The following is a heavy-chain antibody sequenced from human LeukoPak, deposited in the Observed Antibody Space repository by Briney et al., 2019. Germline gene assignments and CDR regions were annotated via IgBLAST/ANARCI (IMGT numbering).Heavy chain of an antibody. CDR2: ISSRGGST. D-gene: IGHD2-21*02. J-gene: IGHJ4*02. CDR1: GFTFSSYA. V-gene: IGHV3-23*01. Sequence: GGSLRLSCAASGFTFSSYAMSWVRQAPGKGLEWVSAISSRGGSTYYADSVKGRFTISRDNSKNTLYLQMNSLRAEDTAVYYCAKDREYCGGDCYSVYFDYWGQGTLVTVS. CDR3: AKDREYCGGDCYSVYFDY.